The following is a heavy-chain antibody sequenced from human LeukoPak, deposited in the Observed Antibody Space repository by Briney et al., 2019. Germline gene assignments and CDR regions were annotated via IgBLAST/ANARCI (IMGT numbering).Heavy chain of an antibody. CDR2: IYSGST. CDR1: GFTVTSNS. V-gene: IGHV3-53*01. D-gene: IGHD2-21*02. Sequence: PGGSLRLSCTVSGFTVTSNSMSWVRQAPGKGLEWVSFIYSGSTHYSDSVKGRFTISRDNSKNTVDLQMNNLRVDDTAIYYCAKDHANTPVVTNWGQGILVSVSS. J-gene: IGHJ4*02. CDR3: AKDHANTPVVTN.